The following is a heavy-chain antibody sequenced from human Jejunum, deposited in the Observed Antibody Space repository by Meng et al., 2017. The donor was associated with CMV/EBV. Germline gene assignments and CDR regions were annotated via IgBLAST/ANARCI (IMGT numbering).Heavy chain of an antibody. D-gene: IGHD2-2*01. V-gene: IGHV3-23*01. Sequence: GFPFSSYAMRWVRQAPGKGLEWVSNISGSGGTTYYADSVKGRFTISRDNSKNTLYLQMNSLRAADTAIYYCAKRVYCGSSTSCLDYWGQGTLVTVSS. CDR1: GFPFSSYA. CDR2: ISGSGGTT. CDR3: AKRVYCGSSTSCLDY. J-gene: IGHJ4*02.